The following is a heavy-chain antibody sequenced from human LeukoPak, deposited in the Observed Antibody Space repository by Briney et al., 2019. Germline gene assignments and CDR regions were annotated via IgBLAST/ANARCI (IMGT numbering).Heavy chain of an antibody. CDR2: ISGSGDQS. V-gene: IGHV3-23*01. CDR1: GFTINNYA. CDR3: AKGGYSSPNSYFDD. J-gene: IGHJ4*02. D-gene: IGHD5-18*01. Sequence: RAGGYLRFSCYASGFTINNYAMSWDRLGPGKGLKWCAAISGSGDQSSYANSVKGRLTISRDNSKGTLYLEMNSLRPDDTAVYYCAKGGYSSPNSYFDDWGQGALVTVSS.